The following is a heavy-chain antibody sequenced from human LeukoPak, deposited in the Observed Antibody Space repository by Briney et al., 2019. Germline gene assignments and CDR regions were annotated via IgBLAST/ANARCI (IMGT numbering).Heavy chain of an antibody. J-gene: IGHJ1*01. CDR2: IKRDGSVK. Sequence: PGGSLRHSYAASGVTLSSYWRSWVRQAPGKGLEWVASIKRDGSVKKYVDSVQGRFTVSRDNTENSLYLQMNSLGADDTAVNYCARLSGHITVFHLGGQGTLVTVSS. V-gene: IGHV3-7*01. CDR1: GVTLSSYW. D-gene: IGHD1-20*01. CDR3: ARLSGHITVFHL.